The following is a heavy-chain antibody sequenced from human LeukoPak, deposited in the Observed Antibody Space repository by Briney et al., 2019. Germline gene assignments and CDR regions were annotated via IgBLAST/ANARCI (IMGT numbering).Heavy chain of an antibody. Sequence: PGGSLRLSCAASEFTVSVNYMSWVRQAPGKGLEWVSAISGSGGSTYYADSVKGRFTISRDNSKNTLYLQMNSLRAEDTAVYYCAKCLDIRQYYYFDYWGQGTLVTVSS. CDR3: AKCLDIRQYYYFDY. CDR1: EFTVSVNY. D-gene: IGHD2/OR15-2a*01. CDR2: ISGSGGST. J-gene: IGHJ4*02. V-gene: IGHV3-23*01.